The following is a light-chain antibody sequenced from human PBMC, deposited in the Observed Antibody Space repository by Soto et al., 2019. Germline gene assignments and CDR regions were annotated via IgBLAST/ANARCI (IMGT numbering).Light chain of an antibody. Sequence: EIVMTQSPATLSVSPRERATLSCRASQRVSSNLAWYQQKPGQAPRLLIYAASTRATGIPARFSGSGSGTEFTLTISSLQSEDFAVYYCQQYNNWSPWTFGQGTKVEIK. CDR1: QRVSSN. CDR2: AAS. V-gene: IGKV3-15*01. CDR3: QQYNNWSPWT. J-gene: IGKJ1*01.